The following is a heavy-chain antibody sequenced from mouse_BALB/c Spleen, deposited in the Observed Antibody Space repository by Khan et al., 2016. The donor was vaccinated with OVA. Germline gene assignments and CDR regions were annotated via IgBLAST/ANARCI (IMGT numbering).Heavy chain of an antibody. V-gene: IGHV3-2*02. CDR3: ARRDYYDYDPFPY. J-gene: IGHJ3*01. CDR2: ISYSGNT. CDR1: GYSITSEYT. Sequence: EVELVESGPGLVKPSQSLSLTCTVTGYSITSEYTWNWIRQFPGNKLEWMGFISYSGNTRYNPSLKSRISITRDTSKNQFFLQLNSVNSEDTATYYWARRDYYDYDPFPYRGQGTLVTVSA. D-gene: IGHD2-4*01.